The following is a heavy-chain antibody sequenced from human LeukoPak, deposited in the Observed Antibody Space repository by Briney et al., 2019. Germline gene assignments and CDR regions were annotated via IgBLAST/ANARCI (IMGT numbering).Heavy chain of an antibody. CDR2: ISAYNGNT. J-gene: IGHJ3*02. CDR3: ASSVVRAAIGFEFGAFDI. V-gene: IGHV1-18*01. CDR1: GYTFTSYG. D-gene: IGHD2-2*02. Sequence: ASVKVSCKASGYTFTSYGISWVRQAPGQGLECMGWISAYNGNTNYAQKLQGRVTMTTDTSTSTAYMELRSLRSEDTAVYYYASSVVRAAIGFEFGAFDIWGQGTMVTVSS.